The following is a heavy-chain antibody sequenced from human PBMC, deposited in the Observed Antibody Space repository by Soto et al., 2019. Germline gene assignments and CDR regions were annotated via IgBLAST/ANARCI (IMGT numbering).Heavy chain of an antibody. CDR1: GYTFTSYA. CDR2: INAGNGNT. J-gene: IGHJ4*02. V-gene: IGHV1-3*01. CDR3: ARGGLYNWNYVDY. Sequence: PGASVKVSCKASGYTFTSYAMHWVRQAPGQRLEWMGWINAGNGNTKYSQKFQGRVTITRDASASTAYMELSSLRSEDTAVYYCARGGLYNWNYVDYWGQGTLVTVSS. D-gene: IGHD1-20*01.